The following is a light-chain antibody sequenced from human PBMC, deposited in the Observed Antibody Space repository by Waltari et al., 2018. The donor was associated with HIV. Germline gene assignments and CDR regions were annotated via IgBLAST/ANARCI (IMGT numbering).Light chain of an antibody. Sequence: QSVVTQPPSASGTPGQRVTISCSGSSSNIGINTVNWYQHLPGTAPKLLIYSSNQRPSGVPDRFSGSKSGTSASLAISGLQSEDEADYYCAAWDDRLNGWVFGGGTKLTVL. CDR2: SSN. J-gene: IGLJ3*02. V-gene: IGLV1-44*01. CDR1: SSNIGINT. CDR3: AAWDDRLNGWV.